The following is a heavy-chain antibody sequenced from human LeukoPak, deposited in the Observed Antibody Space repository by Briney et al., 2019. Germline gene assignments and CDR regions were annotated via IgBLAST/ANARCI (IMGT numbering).Heavy chain of an antibody. V-gene: IGHV4-4*07. CDR2: IYTSGST. D-gene: IGHD6-13*01. CDR3: ASSSWYDVDSFDY. CDR1: GGSISNYY. Sequence: SETLSLTCTVSGGSISNYYWSWIRQPAGNGLEWIGRIYTSGSTNYNPSLKSRVTMSVDTSKNQFSLKLSSVTAADTAVYYCASSSWYDVDSFDYWGQGILVTVSS. J-gene: IGHJ4*02.